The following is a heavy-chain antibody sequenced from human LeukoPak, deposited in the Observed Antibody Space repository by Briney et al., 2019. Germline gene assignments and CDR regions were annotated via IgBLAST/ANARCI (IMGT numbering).Heavy chain of an antibody. D-gene: IGHD2-2*01. CDR1: GCTFSSYG. CDR2: VSGSGAST. Sequence: GGSLRLSCAASGCTFSSYGMMGVRQAPGKGREGVSWVSGSGASTSYADSVKGRFTISRDNSKNTLYLQMNSLRAEDTAVYYCAKADRRVVVVPAAPFDYWGQGTLVTVSS. J-gene: IGHJ4*02. V-gene: IGHV3-23*01. CDR3: AKADRRVVVVPAAPFDY.